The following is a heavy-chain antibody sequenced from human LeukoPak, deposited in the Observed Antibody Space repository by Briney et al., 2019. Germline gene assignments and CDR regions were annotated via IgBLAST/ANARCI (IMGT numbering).Heavy chain of an antibody. CDR1: GGSISSSSYY. D-gene: IGHD3-9*01. CDR2: IYYSGST. Sequence: PSETLSLTCTVSGGSISSSSYYWGWIRQPPGKGLEWIGSIYYSGSTYYNPSLKSRVTISVDTSKNQFSLKLSSVTAADTAVYYCARDLDISHPGNYWGQGTLVTVSS. J-gene: IGHJ4*02. CDR3: ARDLDISHPGNY. V-gene: IGHV4-39*07.